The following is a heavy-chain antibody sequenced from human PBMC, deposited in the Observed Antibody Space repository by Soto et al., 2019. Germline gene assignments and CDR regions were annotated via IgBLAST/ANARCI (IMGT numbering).Heavy chain of an antibody. Sequence: GGSLRLSCAASGFTFSSYGMHWVRQAPGKGLEWVAVISYDGSNKYYADSVKGRFTISRDNSKNTLYLQMNSLRAEDTAVYYRAKDDSGSYFYYYYGMDVWGQGTTVTVSS. CDR3: AKDDSGSYFYYYYGMDV. V-gene: IGHV3-30*18. CDR2: ISYDGSNK. D-gene: IGHD1-26*01. CDR1: GFTFSSYG. J-gene: IGHJ6*02.